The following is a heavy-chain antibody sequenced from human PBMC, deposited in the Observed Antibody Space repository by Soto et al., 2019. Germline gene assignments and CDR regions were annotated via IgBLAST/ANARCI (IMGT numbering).Heavy chain of an antibody. D-gene: IGHD5-12*01. J-gene: IGHJ2*01. CDR1: GGTFTSHT. CDR2: INPLLGAT. Sequence: QVQLVQSGAEVKKPGSSVKVSCRASGGTFTSHTINWVRQAPGQGLEWMGRINPLLGATNYAPKFQGRITITADKSTNTGYMELSSLRSDDTAVFFCARALSRSGDDWYFDLWGRGTLVIVSS. CDR3: ARALSRSGDDWYFDL. V-gene: IGHV1-69*08.